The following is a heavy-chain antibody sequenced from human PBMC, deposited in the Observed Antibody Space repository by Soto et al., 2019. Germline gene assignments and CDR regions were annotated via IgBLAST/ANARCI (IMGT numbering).Heavy chain of an antibody. CDR2: IYPGDSDT. Sequence: GESLKISCNGSGYSFSSYWIGWVRQMPGQGLAWMGIIYPGDSDTRYSPSFQGQVTFSADKSISTAYLQWSRLKASATAMYYSARLTDEYGDYVLVFDIWGRGTMVTVSS. CDR1: GYSFSSYW. J-gene: IGHJ3*02. CDR3: ARLTDEYGDYVLVFDI. D-gene: IGHD4-17*01. V-gene: IGHV5-51*01.